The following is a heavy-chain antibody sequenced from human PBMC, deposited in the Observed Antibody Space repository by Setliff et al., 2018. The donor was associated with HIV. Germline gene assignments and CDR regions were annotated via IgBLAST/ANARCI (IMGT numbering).Heavy chain of an antibody. J-gene: IGHJ5*02. CDR2: IYHSGTT. V-gene: IGHV4-4*02. CDR3: ARVSSLHPFDP. CDR1: GGSISSNW. Sequence: SETLSLTCAVSGGSISSNWWSWVRQSPGKGLEWIGSIYHSGTTYYKPSLKSRVTISVDKSKNPFSLKTSTSTAADKAVYYLARVSSLHPFDPW.